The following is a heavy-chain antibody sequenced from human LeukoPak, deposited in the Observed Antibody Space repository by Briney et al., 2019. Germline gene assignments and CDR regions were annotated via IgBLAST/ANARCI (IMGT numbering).Heavy chain of an antibody. J-gene: IGHJ4*02. CDR2: ISSSGSTI. CDR3: AREGRGYVAAFDY. D-gene: IGHD3-22*01. V-gene: IGHV3-11*04. CDR1: GFTFSDYY. Sequence: GGSLRLSCAASGFTFSDYYMSWIRQAPGEGLEWFSYISSSGSTIYYADSVKGRFTISRDNAKNSLYLQMNSLRAEDTAVYYCAREGRGYVAAFDYWGQGTLVTVSS.